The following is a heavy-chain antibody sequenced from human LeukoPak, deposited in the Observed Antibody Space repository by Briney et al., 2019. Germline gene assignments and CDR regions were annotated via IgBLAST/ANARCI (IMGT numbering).Heavy chain of an antibody. D-gene: IGHD3-22*01. J-gene: IGHJ4*02. Sequence: PGGSLRLSCAASGFTFSSYSMNWVRQVPGKGLEWVSSISSSSSYIYYADSVKGRFTISRDNAKNSLYLQMNSLRAEDTAVYYCARVNGGTYYYDSSYFDYWGQGTLVTVSS. CDR3: ARVNGGTYYYDSSYFDY. V-gene: IGHV3-21*01. CDR1: GFTFSSYS. CDR2: ISSSSSYI.